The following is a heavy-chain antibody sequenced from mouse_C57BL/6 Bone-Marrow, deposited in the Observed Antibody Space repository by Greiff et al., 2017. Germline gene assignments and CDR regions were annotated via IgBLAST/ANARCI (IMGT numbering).Heavy chain of an antibody. V-gene: IGHV1-64*01. D-gene: IGHD2-3*01. CDR1: GYTFTSYW. Sequence: QVQLQQPGAELVKPGASVKLSCKASGYTFTSYWMHWVKQRPGQGLEWIGMIHPNSGSTNYNEKFKSKATLTVDKSSSTAYMQLSSLTSEDSAVYYCAREDMDGYLDCFDYWGQGTTLTVSS. CDR2: IHPNSGST. J-gene: IGHJ2*01. CDR3: AREDMDGYLDCFDY.